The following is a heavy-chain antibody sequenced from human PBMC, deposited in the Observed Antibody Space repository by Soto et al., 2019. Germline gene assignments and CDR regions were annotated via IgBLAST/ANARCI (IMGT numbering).Heavy chain of an antibody. CDR3: ARSPPHYYYYGMDV. CDR2: INSDGSST. J-gene: IGHJ6*02. Sequence: GGSLRLSCAASGFTFSSYWMHWVRQAPGKGLVCVSRINSDGSSTSYADSVKGRFTISRDNAKNTLYLQMNSLRAEDTAVYYCARSPPHYYYYGMDVWGQGTTVTVSS. CDR1: GFTFSSYW. V-gene: IGHV3-74*01.